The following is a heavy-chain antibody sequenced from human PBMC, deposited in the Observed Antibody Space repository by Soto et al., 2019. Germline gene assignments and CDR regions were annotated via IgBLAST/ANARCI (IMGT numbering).Heavy chain of an antibody. CDR1: GGSISSYY. Sequence: SETLSLTCTVSGGSISSYYWSWIRQPPGKGLEWIGYIYYSGSTNYNPSLKSRVTISVDTSKNQFSLKLSSVTAADTAVYYCARAYYYGSGSYYSYYYYYYGMDVWGQGTTVTVSS. J-gene: IGHJ6*02. V-gene: IGHV4-59*12. D-gene: IGHD3-10*01. CDR2: IYYSGST. CDR3: ARAYYYGSGSYYSYYYYYYGMDV.